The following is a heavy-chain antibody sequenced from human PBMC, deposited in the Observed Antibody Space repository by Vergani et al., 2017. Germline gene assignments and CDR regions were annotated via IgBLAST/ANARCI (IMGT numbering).Heavy chain of an antibody. V-gene: IGHV3-64D*06. CDR3: VKMDCSGGSCYRYYYYYYMDV. Sequence: EVQLVESGGGLVQPGGSLRLSCSASGFTFSSYAMHWVRQAPGKGLEYVSAISSNGGSTYYADSVKGRFTICRDNSKNTLYLQMSSLRAEDTAVYYCVKMDCSGGSCYRYYYYYYMDVWGKGTTVTVSS. CDR1: GFTFSSYA. D-gene: IGHD2-15*01. J-gene: IGHJ6*03. CDR2: ISSNGGST.